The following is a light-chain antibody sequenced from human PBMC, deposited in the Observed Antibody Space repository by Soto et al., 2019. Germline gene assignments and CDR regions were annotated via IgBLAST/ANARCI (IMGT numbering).Light chain of an antibody. CDR1: QSVSSN. CDR2: GAS. Sequence: EIVMTQSPATLSVSPGERATLSCRASQSVSSNLAWYQQKPGQAPRLLLYGASTRATGIPAWFSGSRSGTEFTLTISSLQSEDFAVYYCQQYNKWPPWTFGQGTKVEIK. V-gene: IGKV3-15*01. J-gene: IGKJ1*01. CDR3: QQYNKWPPWT.